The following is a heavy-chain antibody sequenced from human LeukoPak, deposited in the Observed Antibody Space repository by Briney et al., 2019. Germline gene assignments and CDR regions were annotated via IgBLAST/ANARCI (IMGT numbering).Heavy chain of an antibody. CDR1: GGSFSGHY. CDR2: INHSGST. D-gene: IGHD3-22*01. Sequence: KPSETLSLTCAVYGGSFSGHYWSWIRQPPGKGLEWIGEINHSGSTDYNPSLKSRVTISVDTSKNQFSLKVGSVTAADTAVYYCARVIEGYYDSSAQYGGYFEYWGQGTLVTVSS. V-gene: IGHV4-34*01. CDR3: ARVIEGYYDSSAQYGGYFEY. J-gene: IGHJ4*02.